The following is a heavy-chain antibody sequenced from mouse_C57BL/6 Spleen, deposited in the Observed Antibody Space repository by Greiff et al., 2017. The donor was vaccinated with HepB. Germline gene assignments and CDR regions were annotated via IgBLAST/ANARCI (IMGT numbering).Heavy chain of an antibody. J-gene: IGHJ4*01. V-gene: IGHV1-63*01. D-gene: IGHD1-1*01. CDR3: ARSTTVKDYAMDY. CDR1: GYTFTNYW. CDR2: IYPGGGYT. Sequence: QVHVKQSGAELVRPGTSVKMSCKASGYTFTNYWIGWAKQRPGHGLEWIGDIYPGGGYTDYNEKFKGKATLTADKSSSTAYMQFSSLTSEDSAIYYCARSTTVKDYAMDYWGQGTSVTVSS.